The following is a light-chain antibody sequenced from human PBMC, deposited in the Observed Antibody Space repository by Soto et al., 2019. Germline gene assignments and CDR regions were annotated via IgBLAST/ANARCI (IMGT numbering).Light chain of an antibody. CDR3: QTYNSCPFA. CDR2: EAS. V-gene: IGKV1-27*01. Sequence: IQMTQSPSSVSASVGDRVTITCRASPGINTYLAWYQQRPGKVPKLLISEASTLQSGVPSRFTGSGSGTDFSLVISSLQPEDVATYYCQTYNSCPFAFGPGTRV. CDR1: PGINTY. J-gene: IGKJ3*01.